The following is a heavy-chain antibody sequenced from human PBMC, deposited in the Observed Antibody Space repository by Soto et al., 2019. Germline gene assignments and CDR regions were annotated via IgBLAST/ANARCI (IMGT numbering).Heavy chain of an antibody. D-gene: IGHD3-16*01. J-gene: IGHJ5*02. Sequence: ASVKVSCKASGYSFTNNDVSWVRQATGQGLEWMGWMNPGSGDTGYAQKFQGRVTMTRDISTATAYMELSSLRSDDTATYYCARMATFGSLNWFDPWGQGTLVTVSS. CDR1: GYSFTNND. CDR3: ARMATFGSLNWFDP. V-gene: IGHV1-8*01. CDR2: MNPGSGDT.